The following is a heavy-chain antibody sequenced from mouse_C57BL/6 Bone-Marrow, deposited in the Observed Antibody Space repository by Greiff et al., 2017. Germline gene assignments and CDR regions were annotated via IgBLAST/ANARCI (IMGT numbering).Heavy chain of an antibody. J-gene: IGHJ1*03. D-gene: IGHD2-3*01. CDR3: ARRYDGYHWYFDV. Sequence: EVQLQESGPELVKPGASVKISCKASGYTFTDYYMNWVKQSHGKSLEWIGDINPNNGGTSYNQKFKGKATLTVDKSSSTAYMELRSLTSEDSAVYYCARRYDGYHWYFDVWGTGTTVTVSS. CDR2: INPNNGGT. V-gene: IGHV1-26*01. CDR1: GYTFTDYY.